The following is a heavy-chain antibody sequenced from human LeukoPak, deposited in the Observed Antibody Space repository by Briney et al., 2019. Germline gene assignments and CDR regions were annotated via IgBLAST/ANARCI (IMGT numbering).Heavy chain of an antibody. V-gene: IGHV4-39*07. J-gene: IGHJ5*02. CDR2: IYYSGST. D-gene: IGHD6-6*01. CDR1: GGSISSSSYY. Sequence: SETLSLTCTVSGGSISSSSYYWGWIRQPPGKRLEWIGSIYYSGSTYYNPSLKSRVTISVDTSKNQFSLKLSSVTAADTAVYYCAREYSRSSEGWFDPWGQGTLVTVSS. CDR3: AREYSRSSEGWFDP.